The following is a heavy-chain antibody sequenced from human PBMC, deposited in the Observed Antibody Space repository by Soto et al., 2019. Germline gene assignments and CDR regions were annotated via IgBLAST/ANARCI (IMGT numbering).Heavy chain of an antibody. Sequence: QVQLVQSGAEVKKPGASVKVSCKASGYTFTSYAMHWVRQAPGQRLEWMGWINAGNGNTKYSQKFQGRVTITRDTSASTAYMELSSLRSEDTAVYYCARVFLLPRIWAPEAFDIWGQGTMVTVSS. V-gene: IGHV1-3*01. CDR2: INAGNGNT. CDR1: GYTFTSYA. D-gene: IGHD3-16*01. J-gene: IGHJ3*02. CDR3: ARVFLLPRIWAPEAFDI.